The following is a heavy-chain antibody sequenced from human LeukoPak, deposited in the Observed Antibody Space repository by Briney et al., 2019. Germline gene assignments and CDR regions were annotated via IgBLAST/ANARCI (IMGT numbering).Heavy chain of an antibody. Sequence: ASVKVSCKASGYTFTGYYMHWVRQAPGQGLEWMGWINPNSGGTNYAQKFQGRVTMTRDTSISTAYMELSRLRSDDTAVYYCAREDGYNSQFDYWGQGTLVTVSS. CDR2: INPNSGGT. CDR3: AREDGYNSQFDY. J-gene: IGHJ4*02. D-gene: IGHD5-24*01. V-gene: IGHV1-2*02. CDR1: GYTFTGYY.